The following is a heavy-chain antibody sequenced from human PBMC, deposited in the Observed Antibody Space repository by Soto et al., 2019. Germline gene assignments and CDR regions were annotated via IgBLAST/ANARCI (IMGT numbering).Heavy chain of an antibody. D-gene: IGHD1-26*01. Sequence: EASVKVSCKASGYTFTGYYMHWVRQAPGQGLEWMGWINPNSGGTNYAQKFQGRVTMTRDTSISTAYMELSRLRSDDTAVYYCARREGSYRTFDYWGQGTLVTVSS. CDR2: INPNSGGT. CDR3: ARREGSYRTFDY. CDR1: GYTFTGYY. J-gene: IGHJ4*02. V-gene: IGHV1-2*02.